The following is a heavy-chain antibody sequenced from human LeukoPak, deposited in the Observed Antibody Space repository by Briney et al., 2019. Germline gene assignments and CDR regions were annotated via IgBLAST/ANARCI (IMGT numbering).Heavy chain of an antibody. CDR3: ARGWGVYFYYMDV. CDR2: LNQSGST. J-gene: IGHJ6*03. V-gene: IGHV4-34*01. Sequence: SETLSLTCAVYGGSFSGYSWTWIRQPPGKGLELIGELNQSGSTNYNPSLKSRVTISVDTSKNQFSLNLSSVTAADTAVYYCARGWGVYFYYMDVWGKGTTLTVSS. D-gene: IGHD7-27*01. CDR1: GGSFSGYS.